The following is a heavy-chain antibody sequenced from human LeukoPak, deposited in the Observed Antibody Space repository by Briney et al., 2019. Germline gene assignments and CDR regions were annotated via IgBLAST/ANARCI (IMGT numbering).Heavy chain of an antibody. J-gene: IGHJ4*02. V-gene: IGHV4-59*01. CDR3: ASCSCLYSYG. Sequence: PSETLSLTCTVSGGSISSYYWSWIRQPPGKGLEWIGDISYSGSTNYNPSLKSRVTISVDTSKNQFSLKLSSVTAADTAVYYCASCSCLYSYGWGQGTLVTVSS. CDR2: ISYSGST. CDR1: GGSISSYY. D-gene: IGHD5-18*01.